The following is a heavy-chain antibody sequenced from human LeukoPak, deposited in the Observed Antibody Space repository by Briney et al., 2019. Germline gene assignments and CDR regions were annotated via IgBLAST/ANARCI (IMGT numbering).Heavy chain of an antibody. V-gene: IGHV3-21*01. J-gene: IGHJ4*02. Sequence: GGSLRLSCAASGFTFSSYSMNWVRQAPGKGLEWVSSISSSSSYIYYADSVKGRFTIPRDNAKNSLYLQMNSLRAEDTAVYYCARDGYYYDSSGYYYFDYWGQGTLVTVSS. CDR1: GFTFSSYS. CDR3: ARDGYYYDSSGYYYFDY. D-gene: IGHD3-22*01. CDR2: ISSSSSYI.